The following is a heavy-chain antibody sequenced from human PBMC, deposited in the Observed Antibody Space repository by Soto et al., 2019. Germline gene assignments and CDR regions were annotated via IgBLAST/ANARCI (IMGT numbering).Heavy chain of an antibody. D-gene: IGHD2-15*01. CDR3: ARGVVCFDY. CDR1: GFTFSSYG. J-gene: IGHJ4*02. CDR2: IWYDGSNK. Sequence: QVQLVESGGGVVQPGRSLRLSCAASGFTFSSYGMHWVRQAPGKGLEWVAVIWYDGSNKYYADSVKGRFTISRDNSKNTMYLQMNSLRAEDTAVYYCARGVVCFDYWGQGTLVTVSS. V-gene: IGHV3-33*01.